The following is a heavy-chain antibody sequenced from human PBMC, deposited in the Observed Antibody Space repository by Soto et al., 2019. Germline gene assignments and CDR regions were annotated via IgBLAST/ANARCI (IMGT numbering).Heavy chain of an antibody. V-gene: IGHV1-18*01. CDR3: AILKYISCTRSHCGIDV. CDR2: ISAYNGNT. CDR1: GYTFTSYG. Sequence: SVKLSCKASGYTFTSYGISWVRQAPGQGLEWMGWISAYNGNTNYAQKLQGRVTMTTDTSTSTAYMELRSLRSDDTAVYYCAILKYISCTRSHCGIDVWGKGTSVTVS. D-gene: IGHD6-6*01. J-gene: IGHJ6*04.